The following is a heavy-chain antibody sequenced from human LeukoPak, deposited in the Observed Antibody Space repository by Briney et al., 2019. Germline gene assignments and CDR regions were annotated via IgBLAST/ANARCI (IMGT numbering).Heavy chain of an antibody. CDR2: MHNSGSS. CDR3: TRVDSLAAAGRGRFDY. J-gene: IGHJ4*02. D-gene: IGHD6-13*01. Sequence: TSETLSLTCTVSGASTSHFYWNWIRQPPGKGLEWIGYMHNSGSSKHSPSLKSRVTISIDTSKNQFSLQLTSVTAADTALYYCTRVDSLAAAGRGRFDYWGQGTLVTVSS. CDR1: GASTSHFY. V-gene: IGHV4-59*08.